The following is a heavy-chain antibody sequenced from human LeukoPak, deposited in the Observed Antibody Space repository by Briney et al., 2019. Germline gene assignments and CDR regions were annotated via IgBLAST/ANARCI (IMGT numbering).Heavy chain of an antibody. V-gene: IGHV4-31*03. CDR2: IYYSGST. CDR3: ASSNVDTAMENAAYTTADYYGMDV. CDR1: DGSISSGGYH. D-gene: IGHD5-18*01. J-gene: IGHJ6*02. Sequence: SETLSLTCTVSDGSISSGGYHWSWIRQHPGKGLEWIGYIYYSGSTYYNPSLKSRVTISVDTSKNQFSLKLSSVTAADTAVYYCASSNVDTAMENAAYTTADYYGMDVWGQGTTVTVSS.